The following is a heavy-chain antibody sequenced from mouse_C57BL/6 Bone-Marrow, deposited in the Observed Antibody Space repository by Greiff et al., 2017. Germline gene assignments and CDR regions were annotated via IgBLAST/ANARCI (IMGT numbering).Heavy chain of an antibody. D-gene: IGHD1-1*01. J-gene: IGHJ2*01. CDR1: GYAFSSSW. CDR2: IYPGDGDT. V-gene: IGHV1-82*01. Sequence: QVQLQQSGPELVKPGASVKISCKASGYAFSSSWMNWVKQRPGKGLAWIGRIYPGDGDTNYNGMFKGKATLTADKSSSTAYMQLSSLTSEDSAVYFCALIYYYGSSFYFDYWGQGTTLTVSS. CDR3: ALIYYYGSSFYFDY.